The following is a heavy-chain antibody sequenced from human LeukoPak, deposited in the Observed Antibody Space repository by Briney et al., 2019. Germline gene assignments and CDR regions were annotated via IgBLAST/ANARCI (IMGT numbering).Heavy chain of an antibody. D-gene: IGHD1-1*01. J-gene: IGHJ3*01. Sequence: GGSLRLSCAASGFTFSNYWMAWVRQAPGKGLEWVANIVQSGYEQYYVDSVRGRFTISRDNAMNSIDLQMNSLRVEDTAVYYCVRGEVDWNDGHDAFDVWGQGTMVTVSS. CDR1: GFTFSNYW. CDR3: VRGEVDWNDGHDAFDV. V-gene: IGHV3-7*01. CDR2: IVQSGYEQ.